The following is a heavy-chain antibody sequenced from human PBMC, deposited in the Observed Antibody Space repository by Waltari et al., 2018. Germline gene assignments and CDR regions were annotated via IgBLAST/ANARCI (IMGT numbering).Heavy chain of an antibody. Sequence: QVQVVESGGGVVQPGGSLRLSCAVSGFIFSSYGMHWVRQAPGKGLEWVGFIRQDGSNEYYPDSVKGRFTISSDNSKNTLYLQMNSLRVEDSAVYYCAKVASGHWGFADSWGQGTLVTVSS. D-gene: IGHD7-27*01. V-gene: IGHV3-30*02. CDR3: AKVASGHWGFADS. J-gene: IGHJ4*02. CDR2: IRQDGSNE. CDR1: GFIFSSYG.